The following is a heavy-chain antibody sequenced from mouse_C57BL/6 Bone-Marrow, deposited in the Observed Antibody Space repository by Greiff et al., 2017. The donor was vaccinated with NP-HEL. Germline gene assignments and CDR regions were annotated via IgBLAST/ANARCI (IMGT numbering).Heavy chain of an antibody. J-gene: IGHJ3*01. CDR3: AIREGYSLSFAY. D-gene: IGHD2-12*01. CDR1: GFTFSSYG. Sequence: EVQVVESGGDLVKPGGSLKLSCAASGFTFSSYGMYWVRQTPDKRLEWVATISSGGSYTYYPDSVKGRFTISSDNAKNTLYLQMSSLKSEDTAVYYCAIREGYSLSFAYWGQGTLVTVSA. CDR2: ISSGGSYT. V-gene: IGHV5-6*01.